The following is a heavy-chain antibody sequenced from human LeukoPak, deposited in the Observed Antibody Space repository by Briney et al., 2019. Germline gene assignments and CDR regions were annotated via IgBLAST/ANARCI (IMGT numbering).Heavy chain of an antibody. CDR3: ARQYDSYFYYYLDL. Sequence: PSETLSLTCPVSGGSVSSSRYYWGWIRQPPGKGLEWIGSIYYTGSTYYKPSLKSRVTISVDASKNQISLKLSSVTAADTAVYFCARQYDSYFYYYLDLWGTGTTVTVSS. CDR1: GGSVSSSRYY. CDR2: IYYTGST. V-gene: IGHV4-39*01. J-gene: IGHJ6*03.